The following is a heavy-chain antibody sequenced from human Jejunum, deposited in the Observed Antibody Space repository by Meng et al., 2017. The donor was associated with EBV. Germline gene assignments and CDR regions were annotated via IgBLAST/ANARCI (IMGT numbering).Heavy chain of an antibody. V-gene: IGHV3-30-3*01. D-gene: IGHD3-16*01. CDR2: ISNDGNNK. J-gene: IGHJ4*02. Sequence: QGQFVESVGGVVHPRTPLRLSCAAPEFTLSVHAMQWVRQAPGKGLKWVALISNDGNNKYYADSVKGRFTISRDNSKTTLYLQMNSLRVDDTALYYCTREWGADYWGQGTLVTVSS. CDR1: EFTLSVHA. CDR3: TREWGADY.